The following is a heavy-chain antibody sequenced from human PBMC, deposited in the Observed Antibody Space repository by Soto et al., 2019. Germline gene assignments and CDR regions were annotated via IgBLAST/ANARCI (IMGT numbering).Heavy chain of an antibody. Sequence: SVKVSCKDSGGLFSSFSISWVRQAPGQGLEWMGGIIPVFGTTNYAQKFQGRVTITADESTNTAYMELSSLTSDDTAMYYCARGGGPYVWFNEFWGQGTQVTVS. J-gene: IGHJ4*02. CDR1: GGLFSSFS. CDR2: IIPVFGTT. D-gene: IGHD3-16*01. V-gene: IGHV1-69*13. CDR3: ARGGGPYVWFNEF.